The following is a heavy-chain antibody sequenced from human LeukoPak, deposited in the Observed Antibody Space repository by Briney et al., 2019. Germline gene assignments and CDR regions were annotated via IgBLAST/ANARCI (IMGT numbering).Heavy chain of an antibody. CDR1: GGTISDYD. Sequence: SETLSLTCTVSGGTISDYDWNWVRQPAGKGLGWIGRFYTSGSTNYNPSLKSRVTMSVDTSKNQFSLRLSSVTAADTAVYYCARERDYSNAYVMDVWGQGTTVTVSS. V-gene: IGHV4-4*07. J-gene: IGHJ6*02. CDR3: ARERDYSNAYVMDV. D-gene: IGHD4-11*01. CDR2: FYTSGST.